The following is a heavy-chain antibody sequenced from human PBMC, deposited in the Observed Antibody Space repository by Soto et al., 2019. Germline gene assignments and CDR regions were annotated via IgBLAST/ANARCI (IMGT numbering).Heavy chain of an antibody. CDR3: ARSPGGYYID. CDR1: GFSFSTYW. CDR2: ISPDGSST. V-gene: IGHV3-74*01. D-gene: IGHD1-26*01. Sequence: EVQLVESGGGLVQPGGSLRLSCADSGFSFSTYWMHWVRQGPGKGLVWVSRISPDGSSTNYPDSVRGRFTISRDNAKNTLNLQMNSVRAEDTAVYYCARSPGGYYIDWGQGTMVTVSS. J-gene: IGHJ3*01.